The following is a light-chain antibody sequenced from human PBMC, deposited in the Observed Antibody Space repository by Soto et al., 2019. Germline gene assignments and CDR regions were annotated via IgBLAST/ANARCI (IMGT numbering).Light chain of an antibody. V-gene: IGKV4-1*01. CDR1: HSVLHSTNNKKN. J-gene: IGKJ5*01. Sequence: DIVMTQSPDSLAVALGEWATINCKSSHSVLHSTNNKKNLAWYQQKPGQAPRLLIYATSNRATGIPARFSGSGSGTDFTLTISSLEPEDFSVYYCQQRYSWPVTFGQGTRLEIK. CDR2: ATS. CDR3: QQRYSWPVT.